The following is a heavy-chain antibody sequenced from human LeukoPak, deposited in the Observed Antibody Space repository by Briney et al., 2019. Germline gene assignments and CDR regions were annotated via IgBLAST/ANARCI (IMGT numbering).Heavy chain of an antibody. CDR1: GYTFTGYY. CDR2: INPSGGST. J-gene: IGHJ3*02. CDR3: ARAGPDYGDYWGAFDI. D-gene: IGHD4-17*01. Sequence: ASVKVSCKASGYTFTGYYMHWVRQAPGQGLEWMGIINPSGGSTSYAQKFQGRVTMTRDTSTSTVYMELSSLRSEDTAVYYCARAGPDYGDYWGAFDIWGQGTMVTVSS. V-gene: IGHV1-46*01.